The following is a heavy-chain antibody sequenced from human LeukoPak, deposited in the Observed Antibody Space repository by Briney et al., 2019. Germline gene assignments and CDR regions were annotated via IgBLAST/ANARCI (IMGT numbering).Heavy chain of an antibody. Sequence: SQTLSLTCDISGDSLFTNGVAWNWIRQSPSSGLECLGRTYYRSKWSFEYAVSVKSRLSINADTSKNQFSLHLTSVTPEDTAVYYCARGKYTSFDNWGQGTLVTVSS. CDR1: GDSLFTNGVA. J-gene: IGHJ4*02. CDR2: TYYRSKWSF. D-gene: IGHD2-2*01. CDR3: ARGKYTSFDN. V-gene: IGHV6-1*01.